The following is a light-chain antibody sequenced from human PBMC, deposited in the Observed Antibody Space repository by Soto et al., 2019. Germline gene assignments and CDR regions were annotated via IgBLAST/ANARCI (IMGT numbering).Light chain of an antibody. CDR3: QQYHNLWT. V-gene: IGKV1-5*01. J-gene: IGKJ1*01. CDR1: QFISNS. Sequence: DIPMTQSPSTLSASVGDAVTITCRASQFISNSVSWYQQSPGKAPNLLIYDASSLQSGVPSRFSGSGSGTDFTLTISGLQPDDFATYYCQQYHNLWTFGQGTKVDIK. CDR2: DAS.